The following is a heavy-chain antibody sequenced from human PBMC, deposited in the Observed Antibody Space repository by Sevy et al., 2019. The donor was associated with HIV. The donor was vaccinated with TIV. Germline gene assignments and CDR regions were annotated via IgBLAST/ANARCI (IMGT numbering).Heavy chain of an antibody. CDR3: ARDLRDGEDIFQYYGMDV. CDR1: GFTFSSFD. J-gene: IGHJ6*02. Sequence: WGSLRLSCEASGFTFSSFDMHWVRQATGKGLEWISTIGAAGDTYYLGSVKGRFTISRENAKNSLYLQMNSLRAGDTALYYCARDLRDGEDIFQYYGMDVWGRGTTVTVSS. V-gene: IGHV3-13*01. CDR2: IGAAGDT. D-gene: IGHD4-17*01.